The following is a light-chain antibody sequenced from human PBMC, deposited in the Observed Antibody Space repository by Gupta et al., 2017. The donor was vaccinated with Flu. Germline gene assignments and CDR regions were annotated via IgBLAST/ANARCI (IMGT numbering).Light chain of an antibody. CDR3: QTWGPGIRV. CDR2: VDNDGSH. Sequence: QLVLTQSPSASASLGASVKLTCILSSGHTDYDIAWHQQQPQKGPRYLMKVDNDGSHSKGDGIPDRFSGSTSGAERYLIIPSLQVEDEADYYCQTWGPGIRVFGGGTKLTVL. V-gene: IGLV4-69*01. J-gene: IGLJ3*02. CDR1: SGHTDYD.